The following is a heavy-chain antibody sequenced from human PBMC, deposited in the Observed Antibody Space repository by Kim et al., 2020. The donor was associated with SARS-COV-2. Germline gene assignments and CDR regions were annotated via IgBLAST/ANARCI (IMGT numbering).Heavy chain of an antibody. J-gene: IGHJ5*02. CDR3: AKPPMVRGVMGWFDP. Sequence: DSVKGRFTISRDNSKNTLYLQMNSLRAEDTAVYYCAKPPMVRGVMGWFDPWGQGTLVTVSS. D-gene: IGHD3-10*01. V-gene: IGHV3-23*01.